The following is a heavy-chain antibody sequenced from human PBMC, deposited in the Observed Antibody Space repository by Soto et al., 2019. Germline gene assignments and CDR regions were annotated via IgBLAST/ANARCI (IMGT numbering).Heavy chain of an antibody. J-gene: IGHJ4*02. CDR3: VRAYCSGGRCPPWAF. CDR2: IKQDGSEK. V-gene: IGHV3-7*04. D-gene: IGHD2-15*01. CDR1: GFTFSSYW. Sequence: EVQLVESGGGLVQPGGSLRLSCAASGFTFSSYWRNWVRQAPGKGLEWVANIKQDGSEKYYVDSVKGRFTISRDNAKNSQYLQIYNLRAGETAVYYCVRAYCSGGRCPPWAFWGKGTLFTVSS.